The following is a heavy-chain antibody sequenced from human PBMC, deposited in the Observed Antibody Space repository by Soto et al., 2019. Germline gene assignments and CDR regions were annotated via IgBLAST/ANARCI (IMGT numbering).Heavy chain of an antibody. D-gene: IGHD5-12*01. CDR2: ISYDGRNK. CDR3: AKDTATAITSYYFYGMDV. J-gene: IGHJ6*02. V-gene: IGHV3-30*18. CDR1: GFIFSTYG. Sequence: QMQLVESGGGVVQPGRSLRVSCEASGFIFSTYGMHWVRQAPGKGLEWVAVISYDGRNKYYAESVRGRFTISRDNSKNTLHLQMNSLRGEDTAVYYCAKDTATAITSYYFYGMDVWGQGTTVTVSS.